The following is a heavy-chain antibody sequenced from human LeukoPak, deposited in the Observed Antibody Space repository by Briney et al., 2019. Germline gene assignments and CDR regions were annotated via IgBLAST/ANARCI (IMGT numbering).Heavy chain of an antibody. CDR2: IRYDGSNK. J-gene: IGHJ4*02. CDR3: AKDRYYYDSRGCPDY. CDR1: GFTFSSYG. V-gene: IGHV3-30*02. Sequence: GGSLRLSCAASGFTFSSYGMHWVRQAPGKGLEWVAFIRYDGSNKYYADSVKGRFTISRDNSKNTLYLQMNSLRAEDTAVYYCAKDRYYYDSRGCPDYWGQGTLVTVSS. D-gene: IGHD3-22*01.